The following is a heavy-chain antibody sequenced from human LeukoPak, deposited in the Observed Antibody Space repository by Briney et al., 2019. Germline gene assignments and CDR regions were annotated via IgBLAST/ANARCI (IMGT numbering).Heavy chain of an antibody. J-gene: IGHJ4*02. CDR3: ARESVSYSSSWYFDH. D-gene: IGHD6-13*01. CDR2: INHSGST. Sequence: SETLSLTCAVYGGSFSGYYWSWIRQPPGKGLEWIGEINHSGSTNYNPSLKSRVTISVDTSKNQFSLKLSSVTAADTAVYYCARESVSYSSSWYFDHWGQGTLVTVSS. V-gene: IGHV4-34*01. CDR1: GGSFSGYY.